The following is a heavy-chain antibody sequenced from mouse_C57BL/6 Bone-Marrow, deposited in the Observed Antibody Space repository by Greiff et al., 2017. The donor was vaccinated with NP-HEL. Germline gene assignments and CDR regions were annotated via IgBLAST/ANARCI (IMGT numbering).Heavy chain of an antibody. Sequence: LVKPGASVKMSCKASGYTSTDYYMNWVKQSHGKSLEWIGVINPYNGGTSYNQKFKGKATLTVDKSSSTAYMELNSLTSEDSAVYYCARRAGLDYWGQGTTLTVSS. J-gene: IGHJ2*01. CDR3: ARRAGLDY. D-gene: IGHD3-3*01. CDR2: INPYNGGT. V-gene: IGHV1-19*01. CDR1: GYTSTDYY.